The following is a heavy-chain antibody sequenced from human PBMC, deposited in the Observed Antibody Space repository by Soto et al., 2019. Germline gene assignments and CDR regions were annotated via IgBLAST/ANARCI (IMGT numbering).Heavy chain of an antibody. Sequence: QVQLVQSGAEVKKPGASVKVSCKASGYTLNTYGITWVRQSPGQGLEWMGWISANNDHTNYPQKLQGRVTMTTATSASTACMELRSLTSDDTAVYYCARGTYFDYWGQGTLVTVSS. CDR2: ISANNDHT. J-gene: IGHJ4*02. V-gene: IGHV1-18*01. CDR1: GYTLNTYG. CDR3: ARGTYFDY.